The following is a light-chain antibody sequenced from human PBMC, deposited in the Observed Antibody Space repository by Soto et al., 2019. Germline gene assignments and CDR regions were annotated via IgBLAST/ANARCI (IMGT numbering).Light chain of an antibody. CDR3: SSYTSSYTLV. J-gene: IGLJ2*01. Sequence: QSALTQPASVSGSPGQSITISCTGTSSDVVGYNYVSWYQQHPGKAPKLMIYDVSNRPSGVSNRFSGSKSGNTASLTISGLQAEDEADYYCSSYTSSYTLVVGGGTKLTVL. CDR2: DVS. CDR1: SSDVVGYNY. V-gene: IGLV2-14*01.